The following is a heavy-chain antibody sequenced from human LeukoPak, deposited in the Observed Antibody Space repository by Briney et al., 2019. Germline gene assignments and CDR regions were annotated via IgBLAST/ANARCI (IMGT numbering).Heavy chain of an antibody. V-gene: IGHV3-23*01. Sequence: PGGSLRLSCAASKFTFSSSAMSWVRQAPGKGLEWVSAISTGGSSTYYADSVKGRFTTSRDNSRNTLNLQMNSLRAEDTAVYYCAKQVGYCSDGNCYFDYWGQGTLVTVSS. D-gene: IGHD2-15*01. CDR3: AKQVGYCSDGNCYFDY. J-gene: IGHJ4*02. CDR2: ISTGGSST. CDR1: KFTFSSSA.